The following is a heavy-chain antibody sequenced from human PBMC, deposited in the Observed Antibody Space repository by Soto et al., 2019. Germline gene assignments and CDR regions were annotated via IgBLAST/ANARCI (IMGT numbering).Heavy chain of an antibody. J-gene: IGHJ5*02. Sequence: GGSLRLSCAASGFIFENFGMSWVRQAPGKGLEWISSISGSGLTRYYADSVKGRFTISRDNSKSTVYLELNNLSAEDTAVYHCAKNQGVELVPLATVDWFDPWGQGSVVTVS. V-gene: IGHV3-23*01. CDR1: GFIFENFG. CDR2: ISGSGLTR. D-gene: IGHD1-26*01. CDR3: AKNQGVELVPLATVDWFDP.